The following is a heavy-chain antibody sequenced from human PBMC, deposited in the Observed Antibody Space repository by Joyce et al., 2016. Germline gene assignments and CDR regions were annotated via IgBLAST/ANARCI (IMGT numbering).Heavy chain of an antibody. J-gene: IGHJ5*02. CDR1: GYIFTRFY. CDR3: ARQMHDFGDYEAFDP. Sequence: QVQLVQSGAEMKRPGASVKVSCKTSGYIFTRFYMHWVRQAPGRGLEWMVIINPSGGSPTYSPKFLDRVTVTRDTSTTTVYLEMSSLRPEDTAVYYCARQMHDFGDYEAFDPWGQGTL. D-gene: IGHD4-17*01. CDR2: INPSGGSP. V-gene: IGHV1-46*01.